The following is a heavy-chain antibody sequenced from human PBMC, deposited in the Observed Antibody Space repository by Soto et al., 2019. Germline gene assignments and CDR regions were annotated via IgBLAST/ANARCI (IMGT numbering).Heavy chain of an antibody. CDR2: ITATGGDA. CDR3: ARGSTDSYPGSRNFDF. D-gene: IGHD3-10*01. J-gene: IGHJ4*02. Sequence: GGSLRLSCVASGLTFGSRAMSWVRQAPGEGLQWVSTITATGGDAKYADSVRSRFVISRDNSKKTLYLQMTRLTAEDSAMYFCARGSTDSYPGSRNFDFWGRGTLVTVSS. V-gene: IGHV3-23*01. CDR1: GLTFGSRA.